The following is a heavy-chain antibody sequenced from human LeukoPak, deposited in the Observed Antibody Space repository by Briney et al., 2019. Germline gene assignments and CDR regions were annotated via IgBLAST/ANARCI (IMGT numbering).Heavy chain of an antibody. V-gene: IGHV3-73*01. CDR2: IRSKANNYAT. CDR1: GFSFSSYA. Sequence: GGSLRLSCAASGFSFSSYAMHWVRQASGKGLEWVGRIRSKANNYATAYAASVEGRFTISRDDSKNTAYLQMNSLKTEDTAVYYCTFYYYDSSGYSLAFDYWGQGTLVTVSS. CDR3: TFYYYDSSGYSLAFDY. J-gene: IGHJ4*02. D-gene: IGHD3-22*01.